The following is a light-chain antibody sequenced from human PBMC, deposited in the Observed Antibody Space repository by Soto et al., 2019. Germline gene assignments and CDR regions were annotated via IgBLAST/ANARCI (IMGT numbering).Light chain of an antibody. V-gene: IGLV2-8*01. CDR2: EVS. J-gene: IGLJ1*01. CDR1: SSDVGGYNY. Sequence: QPVLTQPPPASGSPGQSVTISCTGTSSDVGGYNYVSWYQQHPGKAPKLMIYEVSKRPSGVPDRFSGSKSGNTASLTVSGLQAEDEADYYCSSYAGSNNFPYVFGTGTKVTVL. CDR3: SSYAGSNNFPYV.